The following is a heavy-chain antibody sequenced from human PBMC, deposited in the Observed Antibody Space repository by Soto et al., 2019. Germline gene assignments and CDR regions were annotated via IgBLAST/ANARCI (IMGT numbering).Heavy chain of an antibody. CDR1: GGSISSTTYY. Sequence: SETLSLTCTVSGGSISSTTYYWGWIRQPPGKGLEWIGSIYYSGSTYYNPSLKSRVTISVDMSKNQFSLKLSSVTAADTSIYYCARQGPTATYYYGIDVWGQGTTVTVSS. J-gene: IGHJ6*02. V-gene: IGHV4-39*01. D-gene: IGHD4-17*01. CDR3: ARQGPTATYYYGIDV. CDR2: IYYSGST.